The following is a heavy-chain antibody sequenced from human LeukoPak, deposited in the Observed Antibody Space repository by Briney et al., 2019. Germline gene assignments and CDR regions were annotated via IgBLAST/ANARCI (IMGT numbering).Heavy chain of an antibody. Sequence: GGSLRLSCEASRFTVSSDYLSWVRQAPGKGLEWVSIIYSGGSTYYADSVKGRFTISRDNSKNTLYLQMNSLRAEDTAVYYCARSYHDAFDIWGQGTMVTVSS. CDR2: IYSGGST. D-gene: IGHD1-26*01. CDR1: RFTVSSDY. CDR3: ARSYHDAFDI. J-gene: IGHJ3*02. V-gene: IGHV3-66*01.